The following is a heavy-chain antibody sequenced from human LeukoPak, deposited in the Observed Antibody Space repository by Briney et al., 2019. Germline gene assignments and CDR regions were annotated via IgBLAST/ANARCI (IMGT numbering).Heavy chain of an antibody. V-gene: IGHV3-23*01. D-gene: IGHD2-21*02. Sequence: GGSLRLSCAASGFNFTNYAMNWVRQAPGRGLEWVSLISSSGGSTYYAGSVKGRFTISRDNSKNTLYLQMNSLRAEDTAIYYCAKGGPTAIPSWFDPWGQGTLVTVSS. CDR3: AKGGPTAIPSWFDP. J-gene: IGHJ5*02. CDR1: GFNFTNYA. CDR2: ISSSGGST.